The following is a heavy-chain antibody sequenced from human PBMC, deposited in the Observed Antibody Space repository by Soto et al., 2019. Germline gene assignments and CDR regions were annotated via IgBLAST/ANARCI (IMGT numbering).Heavy chain of an antibody. D-gene: IGHD3-22*01. CDR3: ARLATWGSGYYRSYAFDI. J-gene: IGHJ3*02. Sequence: ASVKVSCKASGYTFTSYYMHWVRQAPGQGLEWMGWISAYNGNTNYAQKLQGRVTMTTDTSTSTAYMELRSLRSDDTAVYYCARLATWGSGYYRSYAFDIWGQGTMVTVSS. CDR1: GYTFTSYY. V-gene: IGHV1-18*04. CDR2: ISAYNGNT.